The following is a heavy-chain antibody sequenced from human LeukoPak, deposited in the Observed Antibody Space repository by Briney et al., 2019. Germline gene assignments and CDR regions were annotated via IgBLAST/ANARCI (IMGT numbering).Heavy chain of an antibody. CDR1: GYTFTGYY. J-gene: IGHJ4*02. CDR3: ARELWFGEFPVGY. CDR2: ISAYNGNT. V-gene: IGHV1-18*04. D-gene: IGHD3-10*01. Sequence: EASVKVSCKASGYTFTGYYMHWVRQAPGQGLEWMGWISAYNGNTNYAQKLQGRVTMTTDTSTSTAYMELRSLRSDDTAVYYCARELWFGEFPVGYWGQGTLVTVSS.